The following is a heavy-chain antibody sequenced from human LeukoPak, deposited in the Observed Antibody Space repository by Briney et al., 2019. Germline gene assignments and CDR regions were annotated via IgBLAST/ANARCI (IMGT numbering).Heavy chain of an antibody. CDR3: AKVRWLVTKFLFDY. CDR1: GFTFSSYA. J-gene: IGHJ4*02. CDR2: ISGSGGST. D-gene: IGHD6-19*01. Sequence: GGSLRLSCAASGFTFSSYAMSWVRQAPGKGLEWVSAISGSGGSTYYADSVKGRFTISRDNSKSTLYLQMNSLRAEDTAVYYCAKVRWLVTKFLFDYWGQGTLVTVSS. V-gene: IGHV3-23*01.